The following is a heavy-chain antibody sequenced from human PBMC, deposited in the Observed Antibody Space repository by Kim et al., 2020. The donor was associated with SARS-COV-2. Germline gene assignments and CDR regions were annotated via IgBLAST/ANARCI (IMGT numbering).Heavy chain of an antibody. V-gene: IGHV3-48*02. Sequence: GGSLRLSCAASGFTFSSYSMNWVRQAPGKGLEWVSYISSSSSTIYYADSVKGRFTISRDNAKNSLYLQMNSLRDEDTAVYYCARDYGGYYGSGKENYYYYYGMDVWGQGTTVTVSS. CDR2: ISSSSSTI. D-gene: IGHD3-10*01. CDR3: ARDYGGYYGSGKENYYYYYGMDV. CDR1: GFTFSSYS. J-gene: IGHJ6*02.